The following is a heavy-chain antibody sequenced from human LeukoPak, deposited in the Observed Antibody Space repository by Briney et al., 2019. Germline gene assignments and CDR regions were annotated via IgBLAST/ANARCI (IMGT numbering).Heavy chain of an antibody. CDR2: IWYDGSNK. CDR1: GFTFSSYW. Sequence: GGSLRLSCVASGFTFSSYWMHWVRQAPGKGLEWVAVIWYDGSNKYYADSVKGRFTISRDNTKNTLYLQMNRLRAEDTTVYYGARFHADYGDYKFDYWGQGTLVTVSS. CDR3: ARFHADYGDYKFDY. D-gene: IGHD4-17*01. J-gene: IGHJ4*02. V-gene: IGHV3-33*08.